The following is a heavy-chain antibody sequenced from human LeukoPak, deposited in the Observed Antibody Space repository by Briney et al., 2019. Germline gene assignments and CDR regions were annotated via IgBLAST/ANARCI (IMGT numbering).Heavy chain of an antibody. CDR3: AVRRGTYPYYFDY. J-gene: IGHJ4*02. Sequence: ASVKVSCKASGYTFTNFGLSWVRQAPGRGLEWMGWISTYNGNTNYAQKFQGRVTMTTDTSTSTAYMELRRLRSDDTAVYYCAVRRGTYPYYFDYWGQGTLVTVSS. D-gene: IGHD3-16*01. CDR1: GYTFTNFG. V-gene: IGHV1-18*01. CDR2: ISTYNGNT.